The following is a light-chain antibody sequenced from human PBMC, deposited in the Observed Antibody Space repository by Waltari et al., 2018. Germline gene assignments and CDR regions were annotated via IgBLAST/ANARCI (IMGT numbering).Light chain of an antibody. Sequence: QSALTQPASVSGSPGQSITISCTGTSSDVGGYDYVSWYQQHPGKAPKLMLYDVSNQHFEVSHRFAGSKCGNTASLTISGLRADAEAEYYCGSYTSSTTLAFGSGTKVTVL. V-gene: IGLV2-14*03. J-gene: IGLJ1*01. CDR2: DVS. CDR3: GSYTSSTTLA. CDR1: SSDVGGYDY.